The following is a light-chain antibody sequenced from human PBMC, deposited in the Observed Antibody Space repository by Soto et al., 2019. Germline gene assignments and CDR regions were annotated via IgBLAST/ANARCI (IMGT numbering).Light chain of an antibody. Sequence: QSALTQPASVSGSPGQSIAISCTGTSSDVGAYDYVSWYQQHPGKAPKLMIYDVSNRPSGVSNRFSASKSGNTASLTISGLQAEDEADYYCASYASSNTVLFGGGTKVTVL. J-gene: IGLJ2*01. CDR2: DVS. CDR1: SSDVGAYDY. CDR3: ASYASSNTVL. V-gene: IGLV2-14*01.